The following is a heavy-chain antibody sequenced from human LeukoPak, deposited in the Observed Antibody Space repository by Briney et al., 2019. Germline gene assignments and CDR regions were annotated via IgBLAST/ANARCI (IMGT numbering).Heavy chain of an antibody. Sequence: PSETLSLTCTVSGGSVSSASYYWSWIRQPPGKGLEWIAYVYYTGSTNYNPSLKGRVTISLDTSKNQFSLKLSSVTAADTAVYYCARTQYCSSTSCYFGYFDYWGQGTLVTVSS. CDR2: VYYTGST. D-gene: IGHD2-2*01. CDR1: GGSVSSASYY. J-gene: IGHJ4*02. CDR3: ARTQYCSSTSCYFGYFDY. V-gene: IGHV4-61*01.